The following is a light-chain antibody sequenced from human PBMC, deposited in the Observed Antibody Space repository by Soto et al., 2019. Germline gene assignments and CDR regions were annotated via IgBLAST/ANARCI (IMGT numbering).Light chain of an antibody. V-gene: IGKV3-20*01. Sequence: EIVLTQSPGTLSLSPGERVTLSCRASQSVSSTYLAWYQQKPGQAPRLLIYGASSRAAGLPDSFSGSGSGTDFPLTINRLEPDDFAVYYCQQYGSSPWTFGQGTKVEIK. CDR3: QQYGSSPWT. J-gene: IGKJ1*01. CDR2: GAS. CDR1: QSVSSTY.